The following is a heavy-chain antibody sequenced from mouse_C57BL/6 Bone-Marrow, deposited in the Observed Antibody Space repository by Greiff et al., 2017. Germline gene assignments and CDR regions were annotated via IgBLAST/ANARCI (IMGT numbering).Heavy chain of an antibody. CDR3: ASSGSNYVFAY. Sequence: QVQLQQPGAELVMPGASVKLSCKASGYTFTSYWMHWVKQRPGQGLEWIGEIDPSDSYTNYNQKFKGKSTLTVDKSSSTAYMQLSSLTSEDSAVYYCASSGSNYVFAYWGQGTLVTVSA. CDR1: GYTFTSYW. J-gene: IGHJ3*01. CDR2: IDPSDSYT. V-gene: IGHV1-69*01. D-gene: IGHD2-5*01.